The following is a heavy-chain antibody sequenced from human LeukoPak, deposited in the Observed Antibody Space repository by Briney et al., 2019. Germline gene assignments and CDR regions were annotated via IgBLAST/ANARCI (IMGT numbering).Heavy chain of an antibody. Sequence: PSETLSLTCTVSGGSISSSYYYWGWLRQPPGKGLEWIGSIYYSGSTSYNPSLKSRVTISVDTSKDQFSLKLSSVTAADTAVYYCARNFSRGWFDYWGRGTLVTVSS. J-gene: IGHJ4*02. V-gene: IGHV4-39*07. CDR3: ARNFSRGWFDY. D-gene: IGHD6-19*01. CDR2: IYYSGST. CDR1: GGSISSSYYY.